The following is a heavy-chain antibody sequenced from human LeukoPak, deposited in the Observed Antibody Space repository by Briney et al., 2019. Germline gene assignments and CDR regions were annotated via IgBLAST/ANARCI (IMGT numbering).Heavy chain of an antibody. CDR3: AKGGGYEAQYYYYYMDV. CDR1: GFTFSSYG. J-gene: IGHJ6*03. CDR2: IRYDGSNK. D-gene: IGHD5-12*01. V-gene: IGHV3-30*02. Sequence: GGSLRLSCAASGFTFSSYGMHWVRQAPGKGLEWVAFIRYDGSNKYYADSVKGRFTISRDNSKNTLYLHVNSLRPEDTAVYYCAKGGGYEAQYYYYYMDVWGKGTTVTISS.